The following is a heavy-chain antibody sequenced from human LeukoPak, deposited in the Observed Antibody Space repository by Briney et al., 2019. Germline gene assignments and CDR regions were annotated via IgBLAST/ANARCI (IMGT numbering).Heavy chain of an antibody. J-gene: IGHJ4*02. V-gene: IGHV3-21*01. Sequence: GGSLRLSCAASGFTFSSYRMNWVRQAPGKGLEWVSSISSSSSYIYYADSVKGRFTISRDNAKNSLYLQMNSLRAEDTAVYYCAREARDYSFDYWGQGTLVTVSS. D-gene: IGHD4-11*01. CDR3: AREARDYSFDY. CDR1: GFTFSSYR. CDR2: ISSSSSYI.